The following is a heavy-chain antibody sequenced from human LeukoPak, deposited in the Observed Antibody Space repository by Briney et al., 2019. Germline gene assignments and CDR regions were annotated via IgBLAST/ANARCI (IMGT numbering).Heavy chain of an antibody. D-gene: IGHD3-22*01. CDR2: ISGSGGST. CDR3: AKDRTITMIVVGEAFDI. J-gene: IGHJ3*02. V-gene: IGHV3-23*01. CDR1: GFTFSSYA. Sequence: PGGSLRLSCAASGFTFSSYAMSWVRQAPGKGLEWVSAISGSGGSTYYADSVKGRFTISRDNSKNTLYLQMNSLRAEDTAVYYCAKDRTITMIVVGEAFDIWGQGTMVTVSS.